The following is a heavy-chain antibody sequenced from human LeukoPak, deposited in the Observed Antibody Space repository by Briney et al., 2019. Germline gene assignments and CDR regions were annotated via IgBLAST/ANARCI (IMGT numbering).Heavy chain of an antibody. CDR2: INHSGST. CDR3: ARGMTTVTYFDY. CDR1: GGSFSGYY. D-gene: IGHD4-17*01. Sequence: SETLSLTCAVYGGSFSGYYWSWIRQPPGKGLEWIGEINHSGSTNYNPSLKSRVTISVDTSKNQFSLKLSSVTAADTAVYYCARGMTTVTYFDYWGQGTLVTVSP. J-gene: IGHJ4*02. V-gene: IGHV4-34*01.